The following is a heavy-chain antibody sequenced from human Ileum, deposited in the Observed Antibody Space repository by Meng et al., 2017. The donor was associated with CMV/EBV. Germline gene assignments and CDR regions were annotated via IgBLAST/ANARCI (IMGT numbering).Heavy chain of an antibody. V-gene: IGHV3-20*04. CDR3: TRDQGLENADDAFDI. Sequence: GGSLRLSCAASGFTFDDYGMSLVRQAPGKGLECVSGINWNGGSTGYADSVKGRFTISRDNAKNSLYLQMNSLRAEDTALYYCTRDQGLENADDAFDIWGQGTMVTVSS. CDR1: GFTFDDYG. J-gene: IGHJ3*02. D-gene: IGHD3/OR15-3a*01. CDR2: INWNGGST.